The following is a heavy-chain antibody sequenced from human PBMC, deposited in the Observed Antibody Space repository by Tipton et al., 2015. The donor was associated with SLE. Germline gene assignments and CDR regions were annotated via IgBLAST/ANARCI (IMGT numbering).Heavy chain of an antibody. J-gene: IGHJ4*02. CDR3: VRDRGGSFSVYFDY. CDR2: IYTTEST. Sequence: TLSLTCTVSGVSISSAGNYWSWIRQPAGKGLEWIGRIYTTESTNYNPSLKSRVTISVDTSKNQFSLKLSSVTAADTAVYYCVRDRGGSFSVYFDYRGQGTLVTVSS. CDR1: GVSISSAGNY. D-gene: IGHD1-26*01. V-gene: IGHV4-61*02.